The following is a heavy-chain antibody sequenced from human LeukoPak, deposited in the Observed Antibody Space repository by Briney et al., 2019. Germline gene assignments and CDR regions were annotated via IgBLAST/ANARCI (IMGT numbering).Heavy chain of an antibody. CDR3: ATSLEADPYCSSTSCYGSYYYYGMDV. Sequence: GASVKVSCKASGCTFSSYAISWVRQAPGQGLEWMGVIIPIFGTANYAQKFQGRVTITADESTSTAYMELSSLRSEDTAVYYCATSLEADPYCSSTSCYGSYYYYGMDVWGQGTTVTVSS. CDR2: IIPIFGTA. CDR1: GCTFSSYA. J-gene: IGHJ6*02. D-gene: IGHD2-2*01. V-gene: IGHV1-69*13.